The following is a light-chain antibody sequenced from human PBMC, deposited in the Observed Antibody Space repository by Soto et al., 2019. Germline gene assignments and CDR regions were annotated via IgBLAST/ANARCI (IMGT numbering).Light chain of an antibody. CDR1: QSVSSSY. Sequence: EIVLTQSPGTLSLSPGERATLSCRASQSVSSSYLAWYQQKPGQAPRLLIYGASSRDTGIPDRFSGSGSGTDFTLTVIRLAPEDVAVYFCQQYGTSPPITFGHGTRLEIK. J-gene: IGKJ5*01. V-gene: IGKV3-20*01. CDR2: GAS. CDR3: QQYGTSPPIT.